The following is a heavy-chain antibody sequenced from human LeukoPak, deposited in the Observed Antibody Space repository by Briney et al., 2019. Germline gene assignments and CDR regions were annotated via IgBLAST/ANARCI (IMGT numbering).Heavy chain of an antibody. CDR2: IYPSGIT. Sequence: PSETLSLTCTVSGGSLSTYHWIWIRQPAGKGLEWIGRIYPSGITNYNPSLKSRVTMSVDTSKNQFSLRLTSVTAADTAVYYCARLQSGLGYFDSWGQGILVTVSP. CDR1: GGSLSTYH. V-gene: IGHV4-4*07. J-gene: IGHJ4*02. CDR3: ARLQSGLGYFDS.